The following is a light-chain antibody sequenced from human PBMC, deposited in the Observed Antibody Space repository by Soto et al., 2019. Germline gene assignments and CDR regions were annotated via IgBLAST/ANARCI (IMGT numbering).Light chain of an antibody. CDR2: DAS. J-gene: IGKJ2*01. Sequence: DIQMTQSPSTLSASVGDRVTITCRARQTINTYLNWYQQTPGTAPKLLIYDASSLQSGVPSRFRGSGSGTDFTLTISSLQPEDFATYYCQQSFNTPDTFGQGTKVDIK. CDR1: QTINTY. CDR3: QQSFNTPDT. V-gene: IGKV1-39*01.